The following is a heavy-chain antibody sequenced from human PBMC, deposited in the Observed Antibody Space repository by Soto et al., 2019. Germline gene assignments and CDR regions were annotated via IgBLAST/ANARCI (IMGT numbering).Heavy chain of an antibody. CDR3: ARDLLRTGYSSGWYSGYYYYGMDV. CDR1: GFTFSSYG. J-gene: IGHJ6*02. D-gene: IGHD6-19*01. V-gene: IGHV3-33*01. CDR2: IWYDGSNK. Sequence: PGGSLRLSCAASGFTFSSYGMHWVRQAPGKGLEWVAVIWYDGSNKYYADSVKGRFTISRDNSKNTLYLQMSSLRAEDTAVYYCARDLLRTGYSSGWYSGYYYYGMDVWGQGTTVTV.